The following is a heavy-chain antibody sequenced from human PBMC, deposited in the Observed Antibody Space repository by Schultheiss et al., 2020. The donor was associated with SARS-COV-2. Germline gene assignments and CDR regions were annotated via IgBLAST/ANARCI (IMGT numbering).Heavy chain of an antibody. CDR2: ISSSSSYI. Sequence: GSLRLSCAASGFTFSSYSMNWVRQAPGKGLEWVSSISSSSSYIYYADSVKGRFTFSRDNSKNTLYLQMNSLRAEDTAVYYCARDGWATVTTFYSSFNYYYYYGMDVWGQGTTVTVSS. V-gene: IGHV3-21*04. D-gene: IGHD4-17*01. CDR1: GFTFSSYS. CDR3: ARDGWATVTTFYSSFNYYYYYGMDV. J-gene: IGHJ6*02.